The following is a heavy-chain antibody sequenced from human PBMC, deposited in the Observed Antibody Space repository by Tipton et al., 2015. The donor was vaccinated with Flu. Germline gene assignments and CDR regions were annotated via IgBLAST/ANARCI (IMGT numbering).Heavy chain of an antibody. V-gene: IGHV4-39*07. CDR3: ARRDYSNYVSDPKTWFDP. J-gene: IGHJ5*02. CDR2: VFRTGTT. Sequence: LRLSCNVSGGSISSSSDYWGWIRQSPGMGLEWIGNVFRTGTTYRNPSLKSRVTISIDRSKNQFSLKLFSVTAADTAVYYCARRDYSNYVSDPKTWFDPWGQGILVTVSS. CDR1: GGSISSSSDY. D-gene: IGHD4-11*01.